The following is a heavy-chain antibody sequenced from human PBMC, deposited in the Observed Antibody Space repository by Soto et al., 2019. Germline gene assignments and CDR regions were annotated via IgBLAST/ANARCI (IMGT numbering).Heavy chain of an antibody. D-gene: IGHD3-22*01. CDR3: ARQTLTRSSGN. Sequence: QLQLQESGPGLVKPSETLSLTCTVSGGSISSSSHYWGWIRQPPGKGLEWIGTIYYSGSTYYNPSLKSRVTISVDTSKNQFSLKLSSVTAADTAVYYCARQTLTRSSGNWGQGTLVTVSS. V-gene: IGHV4-39*01. J-gene: IGHJ4*02. CDR1: GGSISSSSHY. CDR2: IYYSGST.